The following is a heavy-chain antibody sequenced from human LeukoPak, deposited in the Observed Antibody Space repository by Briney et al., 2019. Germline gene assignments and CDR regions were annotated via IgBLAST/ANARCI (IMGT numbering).Heavy chain of an antibody. V-gene: IGHV1-18*01. CDR3: ARDQYYDSRGAFDI. CDR2: ISAYNGNT. J-gene: IGHJ3*02. Sequence: ASVKVSCKASGYTFTSYGISWVRQAPGQGLEWMGWISAYNGNTNYAQKLQGRVTMTTDTSTSTAYMELRSLRSDDTAVYYCARDQYYDSRGAFDIWGQGTMVTVSS. D-gene: IGHD3-22*01. CDR1: GYTFTSYG.